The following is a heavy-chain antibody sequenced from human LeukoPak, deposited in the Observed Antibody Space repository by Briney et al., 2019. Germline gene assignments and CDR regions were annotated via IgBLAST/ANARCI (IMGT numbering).Heavy chain of an antibody. Sequence: SETLSLTCAVSGGSISSSNWWSWVRQPPGKGLEWIGEIYHSGSTNYNPSLKSRVTISVDTSKNQFSLKLSSVTAADTAVYYCARDREDTAMVYYYYMDVWGKGTTVTVSS. CDR2: IYHSGST. V-gene: IGHV4-4*02. CDR3: ARDREDTAMVYYYYMDV. CDR1: GGSISSSNW. D-gene: IGHD5-18*01. J-gene: IGHJ6*03.